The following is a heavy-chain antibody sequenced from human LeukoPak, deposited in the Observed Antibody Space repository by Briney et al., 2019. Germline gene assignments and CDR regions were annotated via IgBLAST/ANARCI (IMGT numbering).Heavy chain of an antibody. Sequence: GGSLRLSCAASGFTFSDFAMSGVRQAPGKGLEWVSAISSSGSTTYYADSVKGRFTISRDNAKNSLYLQMNSLRAEDTAVYYCARNLGYDFWRAYYWDYRGQGTLVTVSS. D-gene: IGHD3-3*01. V-gene: IGHV3-23*01. CDR2: ISSSGSTT. CDR1: GFTFSDFA. J-gene: IGHJ4*02. CDR3: ARNLGYDFWRAYYWDY.